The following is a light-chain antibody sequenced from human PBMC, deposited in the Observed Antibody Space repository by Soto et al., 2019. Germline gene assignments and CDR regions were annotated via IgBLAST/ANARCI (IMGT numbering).Light chain of an antibody. Sequence: EIVLTQSPGTLSLSPGERATLSCWASQSVSSNYLAWYQQKPGQAPRLLIYGASNRATGIPDRFSGGGSGTDFTLTISRLEPEDFAVYYCQQYGSSPLWTFGQGTKVEIK. CDR1: QSVSSNY. V-gene: IGKV3-20*01. CDR2: GAS. CDR3: QQYGSSPLWT. J-gene: IGKJ1*01.